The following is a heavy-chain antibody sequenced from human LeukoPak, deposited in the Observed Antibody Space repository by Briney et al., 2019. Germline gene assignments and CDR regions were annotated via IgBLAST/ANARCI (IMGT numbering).Heavy chain of an antibody. Sequence: GGSLRLSCAASGFTFSSYAMSWVRQAPGKGLEWVSAISGSGGSTYYADSVKGRFTISRDNSKNTLYLQMNSLRAEDTAVYYCAIDRRYYDSSGYYNWGQGTLVTVSS. CDR1: GFTFSSYA. D-gene: IGHD3-22*01. V-gene: IGHV3-23*01. CDR2: ISGSGGST. CDR3: AIDRRYYDSSGYYN. J-gene: IGHJ1*01.